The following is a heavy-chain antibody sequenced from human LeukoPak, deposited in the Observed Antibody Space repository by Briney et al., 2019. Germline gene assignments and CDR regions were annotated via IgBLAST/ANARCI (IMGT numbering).Heavy chain of an antibody. V-gene: IGHV3-23*01. Sequence: SGGSLRLSCAASGFTSSSYAMSWVRQAPGKGLEWVSAISGSGGSTYYADSVKGRFTISRDNSKNTLYLQMNSLRAEDTAVYYCAKRGRQGLKFDYWGQGTLVTVSS. CDR3: AKRGRQGLKFDY. CDR2: ISGSGGST. J-gene: IGHJ4*02. CDR1: GFTSSSYA.